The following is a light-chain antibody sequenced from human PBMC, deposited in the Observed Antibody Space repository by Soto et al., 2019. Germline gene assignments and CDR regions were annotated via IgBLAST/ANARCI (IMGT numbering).Light chain of an antibody. Sequence: QSVLTQPASVSGSPGQSITISCTGTSSDIGLYNYVSWYQHHPGKAPKLMIYDVTNRPSGVSDRFSGSKSGNTASLTISGLRAEDEAEYFCNSYTSSSTPYVFGTGTKLTVL. CDR2: DVT. V-gene: IGLV2-14*03. J-gene: IGLJ1*01. CDR1: SSDIGLYNY. CDR3: NSYTSSSTPYV.